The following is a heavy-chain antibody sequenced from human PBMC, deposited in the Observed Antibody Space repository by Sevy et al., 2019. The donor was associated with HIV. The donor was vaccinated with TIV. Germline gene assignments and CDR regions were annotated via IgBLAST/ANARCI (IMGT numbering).Heavy chain of an antibody. CDR3: ARAHYDILTGYYNYYGMDV. D-gene: IGHD3-9*01. J-gene: IGHJ6*02. CDR1: GYTFTGYY. Sequence: ASVKVSCKASGYTFTGYYMHWVRQAPGQGLEWMGWINPNSGGTNYGQKFQGRVTMTRDTSISTAYMELSRLRSDDTAVYYYARAHYDILTGYYNYYGMDVWGQWTTVTVSS. CDR2: INPNSGGT. V-gene: IGHV1-2*02.